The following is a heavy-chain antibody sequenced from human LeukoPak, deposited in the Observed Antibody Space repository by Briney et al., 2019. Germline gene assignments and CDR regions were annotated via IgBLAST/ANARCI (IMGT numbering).Heavy chain of an antibody. J-gene: IGHJ4*02. CDR1: GYSFTSYW. V-gene: IGHV5-51*01. CDR2: IYPDDSDT. Sequence: GESLKISCKGSGYSFTSYWIGWVRQMPGKGLEWMGIIYPDDSDTRYSPSFQGQVTISADKSISTAYLQWSSLKASDTAMYYCARAPDYGGNPYYFDYWGQGTLVTVSS. D-gene: IGHD4-23*01. CDR3: ARAPDYGGNPYYFDY.